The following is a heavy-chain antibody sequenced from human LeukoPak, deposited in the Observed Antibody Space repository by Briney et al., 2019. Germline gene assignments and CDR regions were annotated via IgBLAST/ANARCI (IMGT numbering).Heavy chain of an antibody. Sequence: GGSLRLSCAASGFTFSSYGMHWVRQAPGKGLEWVAVISYDGSNKYYADSVKGRFTISRDNSKNTLYLQMNSLRAEDTAVYYCAKDGRYYLDYWGQGTLVTVSS. CDR2: ISYDGSNK. D-gene: IGHD3-16*01. CDR3: AKDGRYYLDY. V-gene: IGHV3-30*18. CDR1: GFTFSSYG. J-gene: IGHJ4*02.